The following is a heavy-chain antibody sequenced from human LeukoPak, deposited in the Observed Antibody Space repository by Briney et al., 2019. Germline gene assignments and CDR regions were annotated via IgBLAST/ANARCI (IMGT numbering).Heavy chain of an antibody. CDR1: GGSFSGYY. Sequence: PSETLSLTCAVYGGSFSGYYWSWIRQPPGKGLEWIGEINHSGSTNYNPSLKSRVTISVDTSKNQFSLKLNSVTAADTAVYYCARATSGIYDFWSGYPPYYFDYWGQGTLVTVSS. CDR2: INHSGST. D-gene: IGHD3-3*01. V-gene: IGHV4-34*01. CDR3: ARATSGIYDFWSGYPPYYFDY. J-gene: IGHJ4*02.